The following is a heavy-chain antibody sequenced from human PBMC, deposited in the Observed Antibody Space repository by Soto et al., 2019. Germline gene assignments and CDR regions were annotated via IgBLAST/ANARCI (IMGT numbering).Heavy chain of an antibody. CDR1: GYTFTSYY. V-gene: IGHV1-46*01. CDR3: ARDPGFRSDY. CDR2: INPSGGST. D-gene: IGHD3-9*01. J-gene: IGHJ4*02. Sequence: GASVKVSCKASGYTFTSYYMNWVRQAPGQGLEWMGIINPSGGSTSYAQKFQGRVTMTTDTSTSTAYMELRSLRSDDTAVYYCARDPGFRSDYWGQGTLVTVSS.